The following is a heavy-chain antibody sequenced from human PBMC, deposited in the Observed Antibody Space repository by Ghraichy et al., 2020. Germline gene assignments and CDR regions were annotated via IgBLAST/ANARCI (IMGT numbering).Heavy chain of an antibody. CDR3: ARGGCSGGSCYREGAFDI. D-gene: IGHD2-15*01. CDR2: INPNSGGT. J-gene: IGHJ3*02. CDR1: GYTFTGYY. Sequence: VKVSCKASGYTFTGYYMHWVRQAPGQGLEWMGWINPNSGGTNYAQKFQGRVTMTRDTSISTAYMELSRLRSDDTAVYYCARGGCSGGSCYREGAFDIWGQGTMVTVSS. V-gene: IGHV1-2*02.